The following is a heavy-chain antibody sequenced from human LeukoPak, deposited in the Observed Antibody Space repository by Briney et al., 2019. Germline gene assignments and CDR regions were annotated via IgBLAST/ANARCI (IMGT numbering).Heavy chain of an antibody. CDR3: ARRVVRGANWFDP. J-gene: IGHJ5*02. CDR1: GGSISSYY. D-gene: IGHD3-10*01. V-gene: IGHV4-59*08. Sequence: PSETLSLTCTVSGGSISSYYWSWIRQPPGKGLEWIRYIYYSGSTNYNPSLKSRVTISVDTSKNQFSLKLSSVTAADTAVYYCARRVVRGANWFDPWGQGTLVTVSS. CDR2: IYYSGST.